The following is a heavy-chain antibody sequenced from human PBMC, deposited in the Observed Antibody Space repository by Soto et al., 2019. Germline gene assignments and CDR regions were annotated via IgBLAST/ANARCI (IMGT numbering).Heavy chain of an antibody. CDR3: ATPIEVEGRFDY. CDR2: ISFDGSNK. J-gene: IGHJ4*02. D-gene: IGHD3-22*01. V-gene: IGHV3-30*03. Sequence: QVQLVESGGGVVQPGTSLRLSCAASGFTFSSNAMHWVRQAPGKGLEWVAVISFDGSNKYYADSVKGRFTISRDNSKNTLYLRMNSLRTEDAAVYYCATPIEVEGRFDYWGQGTLVTVAS. CDR1: GFTFSSNA.